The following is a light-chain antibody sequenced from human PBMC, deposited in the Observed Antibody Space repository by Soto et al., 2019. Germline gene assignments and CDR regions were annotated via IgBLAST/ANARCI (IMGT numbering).Light chain of an antibody. Sequence: QSVLTQPASVSGSPGQSITISCTGTSSDVGAYNYVSWYQPHPGKAPKLMIFDVSNRTSGVSNRFSGSKSGNTASLTISGLQSEDEADYYCSSYTTATTRVFGGGTKLTVL. CDR1: SSDVGAYNY. CDR3: SSYTTATTRV. CDR2: DVS. J-gene: IGLJ3*02. V-gene: IGLV2-14*01.